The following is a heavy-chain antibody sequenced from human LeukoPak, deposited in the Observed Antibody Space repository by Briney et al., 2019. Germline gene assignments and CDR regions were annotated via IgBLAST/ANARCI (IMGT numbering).Heavy chain of an antibody. D-gene: IGHD3-10*01. CDR2: INHSGST. J-gene: IGHJ6*03. Sequence: SETLSLTCAVYGGSFSGFYWIWIRQPPGKGLEWIGEINHSGSTNYNPSLKSRVTISVDTSKNQFSLKLSSVTAADTAVYYCARGRRMVRGVITHYYYYMDVWGKGTTVTVSS. CDR3: ARGRRMVRGVITHYYYYMDV. CDR1: GGSFSGFY. V-gene: IGHV4-34*01.